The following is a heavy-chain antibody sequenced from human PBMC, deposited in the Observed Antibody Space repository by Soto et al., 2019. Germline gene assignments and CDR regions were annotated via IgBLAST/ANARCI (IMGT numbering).Heavy chain of an antibody. D-gene: IGHD2-21*02. CDR2: ISGGGVSA. Sequence: GGSLRLSCAASGLTFSSYVMNWVRQAPEKGREWLSAISGGGVSAYYSDSVKGRFTISRDNSKNTLFLQMNSLGAEDTAVYYCAKSYCGSDCFDYFDYWGQGTPVTVSS. CDR1: GLTFSSYV. V-gene: IGHV3-23*01. J-gene: IGHJ4*02. CDR3: AKSYCGSDCFDYFDY.